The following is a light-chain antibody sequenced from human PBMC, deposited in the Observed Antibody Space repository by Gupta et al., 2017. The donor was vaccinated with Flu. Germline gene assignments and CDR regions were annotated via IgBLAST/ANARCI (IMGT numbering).Light chain of an antibody. CDR2: EVT. V-gene: IGLV2-14*01. CDR3: SSYTSGSTYVV. Sequence: QSSLPQPASVSGAPGQSIHISCTGTTSDFDNYNSVSWFQHHPGKVPKVLIFEVTRRPPGVSNRFSGSTSGNSAALTIFGLQPEDEADYHCSSYTSGSTYVVFGGGTKLTVL. CDR1: TSDFDNYNS. J-gene: IGLJ2*01.